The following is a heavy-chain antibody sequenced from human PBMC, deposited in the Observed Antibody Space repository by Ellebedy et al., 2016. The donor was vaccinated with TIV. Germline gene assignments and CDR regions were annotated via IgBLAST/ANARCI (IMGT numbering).Heavy chain of an antibody. D-gene: IGHD6-19*01. Sequence: MPSETLSLTCTVPGGSISGYYWSWIRQPPGKGLEWIGYIYYIGSTNYNPSLKSRVAISVDTSKNQVSLKLSSVTAADTAVYYCARQWGSGWLRNFDYWGQGTLVTVSS. CDR2: IYYIGST. V-gene: IGHV4-59*08. J-gene: IGHJ4*02. CDR1: GGSISGYY. CDR3: ARQWGSGWLRNFDY.